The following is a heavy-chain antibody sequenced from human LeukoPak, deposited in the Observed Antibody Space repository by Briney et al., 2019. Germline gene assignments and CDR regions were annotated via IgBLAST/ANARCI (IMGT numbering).Heavy chain of an antibody. CDR2: IKQDESEK. Sequence: GGSLRLSCSASGFTFSNYWMSWVRQAPGKGPEWVANIKQDESEKYYVDSVKGRFTISRDNAKSSLYLQMNGLRAEDTAVYYCARALDSSSSRYQAFEEWGQGTLVTVSS. CDR1: GFTFSNYW. J-gene: IGHJ4*02. CDR3: ARALDSSSSRYQAFEE. V-gene: IGHV3-7*01. D-gene: IGHD2-2*01.